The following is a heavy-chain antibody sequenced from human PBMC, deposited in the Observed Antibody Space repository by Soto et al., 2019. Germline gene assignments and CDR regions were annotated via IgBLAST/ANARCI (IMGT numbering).Heavy chain of an antibody. V-gene: IGHV4-31*03. CDR1: GGSISSGGYY. CDR2: IFYSGST. Sequence: QVQLQESGPGLVKPSQTLSLTCTVSGGSISSGGYYWSWIRQHPGKGLEWIGYIFYSGSTYYNPSLKSRVSISVDTSKNQFSLKLSSVTAADTPVYYCASWSDRGGFVDYWGQGTLVTVSS. D-gene: IGHD3-22*01. J-gene: IGHJ4*02. CDR3: ASWSDRGGFVDY.